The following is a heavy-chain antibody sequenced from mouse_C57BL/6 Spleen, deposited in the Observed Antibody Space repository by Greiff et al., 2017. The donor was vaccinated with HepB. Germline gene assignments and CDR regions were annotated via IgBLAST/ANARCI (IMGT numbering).Heavy chain of an antibody. CDR2: IFPGSGST. CDR3: ARSITTVVANPQGY. J-gene: IGHJ4*01. Sequence: QVQLKQSGPELVKPGASVKISCKASGYTFTDYYINWVKQRPGQGLEWIGWIFPGSGSTYYNEKFKGKATLTVDKSSSTAYMLLSSLTSEDSAVYFCARSITTVVANPQGYWGQGTSVTVSS. D-gene: IGHD1-1*01. V-gene: IGHV1-75*01. CDR1: GYTFTDYY.